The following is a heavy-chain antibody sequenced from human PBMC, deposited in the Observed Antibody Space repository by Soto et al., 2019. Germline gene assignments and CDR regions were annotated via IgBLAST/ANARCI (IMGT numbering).Heavy chain of an antibody. D-gene: IGHD4-17*01. Sequence: QLQLQESGPGLVKPSETLSLTCTVSGGSISSSSYYWGWMRQPPGKGLEWIGSIYYSGSTYYNPSLKSRVTISVDTSQNQFYLKLSSVTAADTAVYYCARHLRPPGEVGYFDYWGQGTLVTVSS. CDR2: IYYSGST. J-gene: IGHJ4*02. V-gene: IGHV4-39*01. CDR3: ARHLRPPGEVGYFDY. CDR1: GGSISSSSYY.